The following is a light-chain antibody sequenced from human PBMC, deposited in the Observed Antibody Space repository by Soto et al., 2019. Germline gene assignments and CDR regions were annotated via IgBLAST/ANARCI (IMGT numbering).Light chain of an antibody. J-gene: IGKJ4*01. CDR3: QHYRTS. CDR2: GAP. Sequence: EIVLTQSPGTLSLSPGERATLSCRASQSVSSSYLAWYQQKPGQAPRQLIYGAPSRATGIPDRFSGSGSGTDFTLTITRLEPEDCAVYYCQHYRTSFGGGTRVEI. V-gene: IGKV3-20*01. CDR1: QSVSSSY.